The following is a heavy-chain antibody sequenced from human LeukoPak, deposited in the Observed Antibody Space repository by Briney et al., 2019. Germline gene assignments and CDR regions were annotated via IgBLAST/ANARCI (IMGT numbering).Heavy chain of an antibody. Sequence: SETLSRNCTVSGDSSRNYYWSWIRQPPGKGLEWIGYIHSTGSSNYNPSLKSRVTISVDTSKNQFSLKLSSVTAADTAVYYCARHVDYYGSGSYSHWGQGTLVTVSS. V-gene: IGHV4-59*08. D-gene: IGHD3-10*01. CDR3: ARHVDYYGSGSYSH. J-gene: IGHJ4*02. CDR2: IHSTGSS. CDR1: GDSSRNYY.